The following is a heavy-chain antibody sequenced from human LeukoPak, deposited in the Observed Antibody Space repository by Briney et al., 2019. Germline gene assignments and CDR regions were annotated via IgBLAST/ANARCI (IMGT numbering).Heavy chain of an antibody. CDR1: GGSFSGYY. CDR3: ARRGVTRSFDP. V-gene: IGHV4-34*01. J-gene: IGHJ5*02. D-gene: IGHD3-10*01. CDR2: INHSGST. Sequence: SETLSLTCAVYGGSFSGYYWSWIRQPPGKGLEWIGEINHSGSTNYNPSLKSRVTISVDTSKNQFSLKLSSVTAAVTAVYYCARRGVTRSFDPWGQGTLVTVSS.